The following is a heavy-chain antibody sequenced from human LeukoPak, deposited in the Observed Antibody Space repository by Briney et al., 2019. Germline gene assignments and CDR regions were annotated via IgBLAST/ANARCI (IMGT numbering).Heavy chain of an antibody. CDR2: ITNDGSST. D-gene: IGHD1-26*01. J-gene: IGHJ4*02. CDR1: RFIFSVYG. Sequence: GGSLRLSCVASRFIFSVYGMHWVRQAPGKGLEWVSRITNDGSSTTYADSVKGRFTISRDNSKNTLYLQMNSLRAEDTAVYYCAKVKWELLYDYWGQGTLVTVSS. CDR3: AKVKWELLYDY. V-gene: IGHV3-NL1*01.